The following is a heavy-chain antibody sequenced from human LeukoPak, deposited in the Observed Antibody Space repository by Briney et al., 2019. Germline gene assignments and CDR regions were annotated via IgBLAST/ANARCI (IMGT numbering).Heavy chain of an antibody. Sequence: PSETLSLTCAVYGGSFSGYYWSWIRQPPGKGLEWIGEINHSGSTNYNPSLKSRVTISVDTSKNQFSLKLSSVTAADTAVYYCARGGISSGWYGYWGQGTLVTVSS. D-gene: IGHD6-19*01. V-gene: IGHV4-34*01. J-gene: IGHJ4*02. CDR1: GGSFSGYY. CDR2: INHSGST. CDR3: ARGGISSGWYGY.